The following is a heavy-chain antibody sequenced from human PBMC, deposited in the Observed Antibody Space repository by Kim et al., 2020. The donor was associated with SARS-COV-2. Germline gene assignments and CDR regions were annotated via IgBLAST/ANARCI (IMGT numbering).Heavy chain of an antibody. CDR2: MNPNSGNT. Sequence: ASVKVSCKASGYTFTSYDINWVRQATGQGLEWMGWMNPNSGNTGYAQKFQGRVTMTRNTSISTAYMELSSLRSEDTAVYYCARGLTHYYGLGGYYYYGMDVWGQGTTVTVSS. D-gene: IGHD3-10*01. V-gene: IGHV1-8*01. CDR1: GYTFTSYD. J-gene: IGHJ6*02. CDR3: ARGLTHYYGLGGYYYYGMDV.